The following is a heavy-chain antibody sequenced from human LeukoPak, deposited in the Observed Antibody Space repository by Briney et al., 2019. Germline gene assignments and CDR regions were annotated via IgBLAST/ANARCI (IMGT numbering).Heavy chain of an antibody. CDR2: IKSKVDGGTI. J-gene: IGHJ4*02. Sequence: GGSLRLSCAASGFTFSNAWMSWVRQAPGKGLEWVGRIKSKVDGGTIDYAAPVRGRFTISRDDSKNTVYLQMNSPKTEDTAIYYCNTGGYYFDYWGQGTLVTVSS. D-gene: IGHD3-16*01. CDR1: GFTFSNAW. CDR3: NTGGYYFDY. V-gene: IGHV3-15*01.